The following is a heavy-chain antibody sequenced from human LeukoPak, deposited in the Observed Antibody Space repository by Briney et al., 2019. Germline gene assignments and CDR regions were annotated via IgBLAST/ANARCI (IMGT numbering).Heavy chain of an antibody. CDR2: INHSGST. CDR3: ASLDPPGRFDY. V-gene: IGHV4-34*01. CDR1: GGSFSGYY. D-gene: IGHD3-10*01. J-gene: IGHJ4*02. Sequence: SETLSLTCAVYGGSFSGYYWSWIRQPPGKGLEWIGEINHSGSTNYNPSLKSRVTISVDTSKNQFSLKLSSVTAADTAVYYCASLDPPGRFDYWGQGTLVTVSS.